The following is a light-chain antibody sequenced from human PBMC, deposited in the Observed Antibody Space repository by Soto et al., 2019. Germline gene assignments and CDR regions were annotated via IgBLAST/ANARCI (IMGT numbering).Light chain of an antibody. CDR2: GAS. J-gene: IGKJ5*01. CDR1: QSVSSSY. V-gene: IGKV3-20*01. Sequence: EIVLTQSPGTLSLSPGERATLSCRASQSVSSSYLAWYQQKPGQAPRLLIYGASSRATGIPDRFSGSGSGTDFTLTISRLEPEDFAVYYCQQYGSSPVFGQGTRLENK. CDR3: QQYGSSPV.